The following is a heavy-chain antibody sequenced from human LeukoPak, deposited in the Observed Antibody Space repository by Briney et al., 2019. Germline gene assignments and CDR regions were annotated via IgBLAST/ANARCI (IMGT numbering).Heavy chain of an antibody. V-gene: IGHV1-2*02. CDR1: GYTFTAYY. D-gene: IGHD4-17*01. CDR3: ARGDYGRADP. J-gene: IGHJ5*02. Sequence: ASVRVSCKASGYTFTAYYIHWVRQAPGQGLEWMGLINPNTGVTKFAQKFHGRVSISRDTSISTAYMELNGLTSDDTAVYFCARGDYGRADPWGQGSLVTVSS. CDR2: INPNTGVT.